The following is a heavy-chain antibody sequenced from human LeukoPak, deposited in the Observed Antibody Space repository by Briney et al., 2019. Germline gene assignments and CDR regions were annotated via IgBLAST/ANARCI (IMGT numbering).Heavy chain of an antibody. CDR2: IMMEGSST. V-gene: IGHV3-74*01. CDR1: GFTFSSYW. CDR3: ARSTGWNYFDY. D-gene: IGHD6-19*01. J-gene: IGHJ4*02. Sequence: TGGSLRLSCAASGFTFSSYWMHWVRQAPGKGRVWVSRIMMEGSSTDNADSVKGRFTLSRDNAKTTLYLQMDSLRAEDTAVYYCARSTGWNYFDYWGQGTLVTVSS.